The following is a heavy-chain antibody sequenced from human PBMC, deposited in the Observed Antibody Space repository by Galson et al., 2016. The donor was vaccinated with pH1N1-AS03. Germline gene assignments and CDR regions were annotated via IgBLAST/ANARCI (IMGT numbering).Heavy chain of an antibody. Sequence: SVKVSCKASGYNFINYAIHWVRQAPGQSLEWMGRISPGNGNTQFSQKFQGKVTLTRDTSATTAYMELSSLRAQGVHFQKYCERGIVSVAGDSVKGSVSIAKDNSKFTVFLEMNTLRSEDTAVYYCSSRIVEVTGTHFDYWGQGILVTVSS. D-gene: IGHD3-3*01. V-gene: IGHV1-3*03. CDR2: ISPGNGNT. CDR3: CERGIVSVAGDSVKGSVSIAKDNSKFTVFLEMNTLRSEDTAVYYCSSRIVEVTGTHFDY. CDR1: GYNFINYA. J-gene: IGHJ4*02.